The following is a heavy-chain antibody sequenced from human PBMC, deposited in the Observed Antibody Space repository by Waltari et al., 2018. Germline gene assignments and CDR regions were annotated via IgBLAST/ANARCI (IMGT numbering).Heavy chain of an antibody. V-gene: IGHV1-69*05. CDR2: IIPIFGTA. Sequence: QVQLVQSGAEVKKPGSSVKVSCKASGGTFSSYAISWVRQAPGQGLEWMGGIIPIFGTANYAQKFQGRVTMTRDTSISTAYMELSRLRSDDTAVYYCARVYGDYAYFQHWGQGTLVTVSS. J-gene: IGHJ1*01. D-gene: IGHD4-17*01. CDR1: GGTFSSYA. CDR3: ARVYGDYAYFQH.